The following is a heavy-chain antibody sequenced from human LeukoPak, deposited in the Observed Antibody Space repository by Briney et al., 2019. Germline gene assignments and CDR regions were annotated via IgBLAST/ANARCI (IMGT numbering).Heavy chain of an antibody. CDR3: ARGAGKVIDP. J-gene: IGHJ5*02. V-gene: IGHV1-46*01. D-gene: IGHD3-22*01. CDR1: GYSFTSHY. CDR2: INPSGSST. Sequence: ASVKVSCKASGYSFTSHYMHWVRQAPGQGLEWLGLINPSGSSTLYAQKFQGRVTMTRDMSTSTAYMELRSLRSDDTAVYYCARGAGKVIDPWGQGTLVTVSS.